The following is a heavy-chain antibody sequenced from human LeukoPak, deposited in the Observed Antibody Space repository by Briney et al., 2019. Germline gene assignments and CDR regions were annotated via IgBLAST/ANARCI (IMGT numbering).Heavy chain of an antibody. CDR2: ISSRGSTI. D-gene: IGHD2-2*01. V-gene: IGHV3-11*01. Sequence: GGSLRLSCAASGFTFSDYYMSWIRQAPGKGLEWVSYISSRGSTIYYADSVKGRFTISRDNAKNSLYLQMNSLRAEDTAVYYCARSIGWYCSSTSCSKRNWFDPWGQGTLVTVSS. CDR3: ARSIGWYCSSTSCSKRNWFDP. J-gene: IGHJ5*02. CDR1: GFTFSDYY.